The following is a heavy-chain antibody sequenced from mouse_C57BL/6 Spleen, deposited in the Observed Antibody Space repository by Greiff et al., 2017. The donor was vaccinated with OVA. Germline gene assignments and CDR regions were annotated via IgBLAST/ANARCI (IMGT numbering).Heavy chain of an antibody. CDR2: IWRGGST. Sequence: QVQLQQSGPGLVQPSQSLSITCTVSGFSLTSYGVHWVRQSPGKGLEWLGVIWRGGSTDYNAAFMSRLSITKDNSKSQVFFKMNSLQADDTAIYYCAKNRLYYYGSSYKYFDVWGTGTTVTVSS. D-gene: IGHD1-1*01. J-gene: IGHJ1*03. CDR1: GFSLTSYG. V-gene: IGHV2-5*01. CDR3: AKNRLYYYGSSYKYFDV.